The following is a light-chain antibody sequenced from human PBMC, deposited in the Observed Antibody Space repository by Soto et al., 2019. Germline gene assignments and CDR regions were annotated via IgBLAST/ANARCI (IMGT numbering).Light chain of an antibody. J-gene: IGKJ5*01. CDR1: QGISNH. CDR2: DAS. V-gene: IGKV1-17*03. Sequence: DIQMTQSPSAMSASVGDRVTITCRASQGISNHLVWFQQRPGKVPKRLIYDASSLQTGVPSRFSSSGSGTDFTLTISSLQSEDFATYYCLQHTNFPLTFXQGTRLEIK. CDR3: LQHTNFPLT.